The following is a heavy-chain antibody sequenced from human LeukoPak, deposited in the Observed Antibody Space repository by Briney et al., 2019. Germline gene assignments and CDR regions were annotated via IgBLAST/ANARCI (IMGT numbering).Heavy chain of an antibody. J-gene: IGHJ6*02. CDR2: IIPIFGTA. D-gene: IGHD3-3*01. Sequence: SVKVSCKASGYTFTSNYIHWVRQAPGQGLEWMGGIIPIFGTANYAQKFQGRVTITADESTSTAYMELSSLRSEDTAVYYCARGYDFWSGSHNYGMDVWGQGTTVTVSS. CDR1: GYTFTSNY. CDR3: ARGYDFWSGSHNYGMDV. V-gene: IGHV1-69*13.